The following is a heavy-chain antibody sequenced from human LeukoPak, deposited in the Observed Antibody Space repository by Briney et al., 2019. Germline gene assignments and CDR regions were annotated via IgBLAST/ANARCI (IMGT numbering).Heavy chain of an antibody. D-gene: IGHD2-2*02. CDR1: VGSINSGNW. Sequence: SETLSLTCAVSVGSINSGNWWSWVRQSPGKGLEWIGEIYHNGTPNYNPSLKSRVTISADTFKNHFSLKMTSVTAADTAVYYCATAPILRGEGGEHYKYGMDVWGQGTTVIVSS. J-gene: IGHJ6*02. V-gene: IGHV4-4*02. CDR3: ATAPILRGEGGEHYKYGMDV. CDR2: IYHNGTP.